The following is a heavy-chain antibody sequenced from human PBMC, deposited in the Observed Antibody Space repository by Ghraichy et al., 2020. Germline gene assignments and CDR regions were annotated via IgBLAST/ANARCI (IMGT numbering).Heavy chain of an antibody. Sequence: SETLSLTCTVSGGSISTSNFYWGWIRQPPGKGLEWIGSIYFSGDTYYNPSLKSRLTMSVDTSKQQLSLTLSSMTAADTAVYYCARRSLTRGDHYMDFWGQGTLVTVSS. V-gene: IGHV4-39*01. CDR2: IYFSGDT. CDR3: ARRSLTRGDHYMDF. D-gene: IGHD3-16*01. J-gene: IGHJ4*02. CDR1: GGSISTSNFY.